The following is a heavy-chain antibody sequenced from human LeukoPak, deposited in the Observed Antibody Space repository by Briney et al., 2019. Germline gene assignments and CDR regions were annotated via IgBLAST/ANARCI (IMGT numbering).Heavy chain of an antibody. D-gene: IGHD5-18*01. CDR1: GGSISSDY. CDR3: ARQIYSYGYILLDY. V-gene: IGHV4-59*08. J-gene: IGHJ4*02. Sequence: PSETLSLTCTVSGGSISSDYWSWIRQPPGKGLEWIGYIYYSGSTNYNPSLKSRVTISLGTSKDQFSLKLSSVTAADTAVYYCARQIYSYGYILLDYWGQGTLVTVSS. CDR2: IYYSGST.